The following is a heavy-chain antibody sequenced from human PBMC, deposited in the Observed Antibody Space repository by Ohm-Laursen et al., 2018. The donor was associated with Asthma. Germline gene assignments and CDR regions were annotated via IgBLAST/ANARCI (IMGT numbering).Heavy chain of an antibody. D-gene: IGHD4-17*01. CDR1: EYAFGGSY. CDR3: ARSSYGDYGLYYYGMDV. Sequence: EASVKVSCNASEYAFGGSYIHWVRQAPGQGLEWMGRINPYSGDTNYAQRFQGRVNMTRDTSISTAFMEVSSLRSEDTAVYYCARSSYGDYGLYYYGMDVWGQGTTVTVSS. CDR2: INPYSGDT. V-gene: IGHV1-2*06. J-gene: IGHJ6*02.